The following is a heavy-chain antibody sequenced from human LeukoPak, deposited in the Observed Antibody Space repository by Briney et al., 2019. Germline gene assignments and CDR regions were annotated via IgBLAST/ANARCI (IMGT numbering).Heavy chain of an antibody. V-gene: IGHV3-30-3*01. CDR3: ARDPYVPGIAAAGSNAFDI. Sequence: GGSLRLSCAASGFTFSSYAMHWVRQAPGKGLEWVAVISYDGSNKYYADSVKGRFTISRDNSKNTLYLQMNSPRAEDTAVYYCARDPYVPGIAAAGSNAFDIWGQGTMVTVSS. CDR2: ISYDGSNK. D-gene: IGHD6-13*01. J-gene: IGHJ3*02. CDR1: GFTFSSYA.